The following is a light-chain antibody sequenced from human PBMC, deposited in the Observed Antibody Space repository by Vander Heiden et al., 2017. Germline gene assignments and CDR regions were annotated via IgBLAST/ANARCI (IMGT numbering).Light chain of an antibody. J-gene: IGLJ1*01. CDR1: SSDVGGYNS. CDR3: SSYTGSNNYV. V-gene: IGLV2-14*01. CDR2: DVS. Sequence: QSALTQPAPVSGPPGQSITISCTGTSSDVGGYNSVSWYQQHPGKAPKLIIYDVSNRPSGVSNRFSGSKSGNTASLTISGLQAEDEADYYCSSYTGSNNYVFGTGTEITVL.